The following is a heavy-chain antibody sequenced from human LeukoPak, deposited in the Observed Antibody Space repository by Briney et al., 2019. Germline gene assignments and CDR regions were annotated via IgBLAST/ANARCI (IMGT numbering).Heavy chain of an antibody. J-gene: IGHJ4*02. Sequence: GGSLRLSCAASGFSFSSYWMHWVRQAPGKGLVWVSRINEDGSTTNYADSVKGRSTIFRDNAKNTLYLQMNSLRAEDTAVYYCVRDLGGRSGHWGQGTLVTVSS. D-gene: IGHD1-26*01. CDR1: GFSFSSYW. CDR2: INEDGSTT. V-gene: IGHV3-74*01. CDR3: VRDLGGRSGH.